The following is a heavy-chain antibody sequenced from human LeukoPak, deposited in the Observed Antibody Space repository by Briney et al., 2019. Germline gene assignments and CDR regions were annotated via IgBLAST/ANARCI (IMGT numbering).Heavy chain of an antibody. V-gene: IGHV3-23*01. CDR1: GFTFSSYA. J-gene: IGHJ4*02. D-gene: IGHD3-16*01. CDR2: IGGSGLRT. CDR3: AKDRFGHTDQRPLAVDS. Sequence: GSLRLSCAASGFTFSSYAMTWVRQAPGKGLEWVSGIGGSGLRTYYADSVRGRFTISRDNSRNTVTLELSSLRVEDTALYYCAKDRFGHTDQRPLAVDSWGQGTLVIVSS.